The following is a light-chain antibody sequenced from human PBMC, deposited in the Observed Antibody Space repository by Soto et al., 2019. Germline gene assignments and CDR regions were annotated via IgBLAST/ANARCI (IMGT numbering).Light chain of an antibody. V-gene: IGKV3-20*01. CDR2: GAS. CDR3: QQFSSYPLT. J-gene: IGKJ4*01. CDR1: QSVSNNY. Sequence: EIVLTQSPGTLPLSPGERATLSCRASQSVSNNYLAWYQQKPGQAPRLLIYGASNRATGIPDRFSGSGSGTDFTLTISRLEPEDFAVYYCQQFSSYPLTFGGGTKVDNK.